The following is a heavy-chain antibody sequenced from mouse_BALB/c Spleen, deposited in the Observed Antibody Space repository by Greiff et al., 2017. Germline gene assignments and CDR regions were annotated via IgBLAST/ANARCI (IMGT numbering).Heavy chain of an antibody. CDR1: GYTFTSYV. CDR2: INPYNDGT. J-gene: IGHJ3*01. CDR3: ARYGSSYGFAY. D-gene: IGHD1-1*01. Sequence: VQLQQSGPELVKPGASVKMSCKASGYTFTSYVMHWVKQKPGQGLEWIGYINPYNDGTKYNEKFKGKATLTSDKSSSTAYMELSSLTSEDSAVYYCARYGSSYGFAYWGQGTLVTVSA. V-gene: IGHV1-14*01.